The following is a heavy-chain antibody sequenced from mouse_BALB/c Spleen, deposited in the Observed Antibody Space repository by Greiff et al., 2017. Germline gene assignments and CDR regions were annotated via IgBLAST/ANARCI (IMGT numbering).Heavy chain of an antibody. D-gene: IGHD1-1*01. J-gene: IGHJ3*01. CDR3: TREDYAAY. CDR1: GFTFSSYT. V-gene: IGHV5-6-4*01. CDR2: ISSGGSYT. Sequence: EVQRVESGGGLVKPGGSLKLSCAASGFTFSSYTMSWVRQTPEKRLEWVATISSGGSYTYYPDSVKGRFTISRDNAKNTLYLQMSSLKSEDTAMYYCTREDYAAYWGQGTLVTVSA.